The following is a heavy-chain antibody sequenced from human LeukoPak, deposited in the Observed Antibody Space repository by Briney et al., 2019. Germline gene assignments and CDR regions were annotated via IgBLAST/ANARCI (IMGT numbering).Heavy chain of an antibody. CDR1: GFTFSSSA. D-gene: IGHD3-10*02. CDR2: ISSSSSYI. Sequence: KPGGSLRLSCAASGFTFSSSAMNWVRQAPGKGLEWVSSISSSSSYIYYADSVKGRFTISRDNAKNSLYLQMNSLRAEDTAVYYCARDLYGRTSMWYSAFDIWGQGTMVTVSS. V-gene: IGHV3-21*01. CDR3: ARDLYGRTSMWYSAFDI. J-gene: IGHJ3*02.